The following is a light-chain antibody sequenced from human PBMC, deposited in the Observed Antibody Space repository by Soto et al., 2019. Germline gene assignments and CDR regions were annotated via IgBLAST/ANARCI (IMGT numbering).Light chain of an antibody. V-gene: IGKV3-11*01. Sequence: EIVLTQSPATLSLSPGERATLSCRASQSVSSYLAWYQQKPGQAPRLLIYDASNRATGIPARFSGGGSVTDFTLTISSLEPEDFAVYYCLQRSDWPRTFGQGTKVEI. CDR1: QSVSSY. CDR3: LQRSDWPRT. CDR2: DAS. J-gene: IGKJ1*01.